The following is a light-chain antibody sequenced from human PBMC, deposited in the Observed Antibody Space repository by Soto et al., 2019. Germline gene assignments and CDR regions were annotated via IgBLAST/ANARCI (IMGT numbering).Light chain of an antibody. CDR3: QQYYDTPFT. Sequence: DIQMTQSPSSLSTSVGDRVTITCRASENIRDFVNWYQQKPGKAPNLLIYGASTLQGGVPSRFSGSGSATDFTLTISSLQAEDVAVYYCQQYYDTPFTFGGGTKVDI. CDR2: GAS. J-gene: IGKJ4*01. V-gene: IGKV1-39*01. CDR1: ENIRDF.